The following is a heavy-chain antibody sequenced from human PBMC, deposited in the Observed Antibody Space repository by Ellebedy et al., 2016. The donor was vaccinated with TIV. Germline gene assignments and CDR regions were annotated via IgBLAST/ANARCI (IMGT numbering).Heavy chain of an antibody. CDR3: VREASIGGTVFFDH. J-gene: IGHJ4*02. D-gene: IGHD3-16*01. CDR2: LAGDGRTT. Sequence: GESLKISCETSGFAFTSHYMNWVRQVPGKGLVWVSRLAGDGRTTDYPDSVKGRFTISRDDAKNMLYLDMRHLRDEDTAVYYCVREASIGGTVFFDHWGQGALVIVSS. V-gene: IGHV3-74*01. CDR1: GFAFTSHY.